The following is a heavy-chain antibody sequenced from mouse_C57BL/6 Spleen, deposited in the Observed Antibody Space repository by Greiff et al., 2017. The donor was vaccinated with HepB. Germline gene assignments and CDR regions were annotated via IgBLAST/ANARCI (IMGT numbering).Heavy chain of an antibody. V-gene: IGHV7-3*01. CDR3: ARFPAYYGIAMDY. CDR1: GFTFTDYY. CDR2: IRNKANGYTT. J-gene: IGHJ4*01. Sequence: EVHLVESGGGLVQPGGSLSLSCAASGFTFTDYYMSWVRQPPGKALEWLGFIRNKANGYTTEYSASVKGRFTISRDNSQSILYLQMNALRAEDSATYYCARFPAYYGIAMDYWGQGTSVTVSS. D-gene: IGHD1-1*01.